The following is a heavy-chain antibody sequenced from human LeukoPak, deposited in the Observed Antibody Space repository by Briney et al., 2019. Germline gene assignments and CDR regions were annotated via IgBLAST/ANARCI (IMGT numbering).Heavy chain of an antibody. CDR1: GYTFTSYD. J-gene: IGHJ4*02. V-gene: IGHV1-8*01. D-gene: IGHD2-2*01. CDR2: MDPNSGVT. CDR3: ARGAGTSWFDY. Sequence: GASVKVSCKASGYTFTSYDINWVRQGTGQGLEWMGWMDPNSGVTFYAQNFQGRVTMTRDTSITTAYMELSSLTSDDTAVYYCARGAGTSWFDYWGQGSLVTVSS.